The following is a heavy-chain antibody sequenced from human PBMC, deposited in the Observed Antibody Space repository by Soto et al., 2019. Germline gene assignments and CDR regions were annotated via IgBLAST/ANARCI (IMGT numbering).Heavy chain of an antibody. CDR1: GFTVSDNY. CDR3: ARGDRGAFDL. J-gene: IGHJ3*01. Sequence: GGSLRLSCAAFGFTVSDNYMHWVRQAPGQGLVWVSRIHSDGSSTTYADSVKGRFTISRDNAKNTLYLQMNSLRAEDTAVYYCARGDRGAFDLWGQGTMVTVSS. V-gene: IGHV3-74*01. D-gene: IGHD2-21*02. CDR2: IHSDGSST.